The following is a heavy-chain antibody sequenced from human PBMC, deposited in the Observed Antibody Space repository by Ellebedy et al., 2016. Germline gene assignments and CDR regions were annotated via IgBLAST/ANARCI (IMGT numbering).Heavy chain of an antibody. Sequence: LRLXCTVSGGSIRDSDYYWSWIRQPPGKGLEWIGYIDNAGSTFYNPSLRSRVLMSLDMSKSQVSLNLNSVTAADTAVYYCARNPDYGIYFDYWGQGALVTVSS. CDR2: IDNAGST. CDR1: GGSIRDSDYY. CDR3: ARNPDYGIYFDY. J-gene: IGHJ4*02. D-gene: IGHD4-17*01. V-gene: IGHV4-30-4*01.